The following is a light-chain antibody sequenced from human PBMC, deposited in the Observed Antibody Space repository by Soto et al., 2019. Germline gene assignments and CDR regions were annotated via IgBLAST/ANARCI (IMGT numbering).Light chain of an antibody. CDR2: EVN. V-gene: IGLV2-14*01. Sequence: QSALTQPASVSGSPGQSITISCTGTSSDVGGYNYVSWYQQHPGKAPKLTIYEVNNRPSGVSNRFSGSKSGNTASLTISGLQAEDEADYYCTSYTSSNTPVFGGGTKVTVL. J-gene: IGLJ3*02. CDR1: SSDVGGYNY. CDR3: TSYTSSNTPV.